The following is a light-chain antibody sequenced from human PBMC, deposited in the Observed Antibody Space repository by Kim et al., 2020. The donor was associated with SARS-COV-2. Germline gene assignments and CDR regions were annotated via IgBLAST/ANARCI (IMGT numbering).Light chain of an antibody. Sequence: DIQMTQSPSTLSASVGDRVTMTCRASQTINSWLAWYQQKPGKAPKLLIYTASTLQNGVPSRFSGSKSGTEFTLTISSLQPDDFATYYCKHYNVYPLTFGGGTKLEI. CDR2: TAS. CDR1: QTINSW. J-gene: IGKJ4*01. CDR3: KHYNVYPLT. V-gene: IGKV1-5*03.